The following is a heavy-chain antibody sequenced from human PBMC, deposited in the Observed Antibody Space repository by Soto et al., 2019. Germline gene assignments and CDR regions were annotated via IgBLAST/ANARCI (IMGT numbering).Heavy chain of an antibody. V-gene: IGHV1-69*12. CDR1: GGTFSSYA. Sequence: QVQLVQSGAEVKKPGSSVKVSCKASGGTFSSYAISWVRQAPGQGLEWMGGIIPIFGTANYAQKFQGRVTITADESTSTAYMELSSLRSEDTAVYYCARDTDSGTVIKLLYYCGMDVWGQGTTVTVSS. D-gene: IGHD5-12*01. CDR2: IIPIFGTA. J-gene: IGHJ6*02. CDR3: ARDTDSGTVIKLLYYCGMDV.